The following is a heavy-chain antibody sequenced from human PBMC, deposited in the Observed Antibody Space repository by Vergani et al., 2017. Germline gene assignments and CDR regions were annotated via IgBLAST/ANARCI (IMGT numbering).Heavy chain of an antibody. CDR1: GFTFSNFG. D-gene: IGHD2-21*02. J-gene: IGHJ4*02. CDR2: IGKDGINT. V-gene: IGHV3-30*02. CDR3: AKYLRDSTDGLPDS. Sequence: VQLLQSEGAVVQPGGSLRLSCAASGFTFSNFGMHWIRQAPGKGLEWLADIGKDGINTRYRDAVKGRFTVSRDNSKIILYLQMDSLRSEDTALYYSAKYLRDSTDGLPDSWGPGTLVIVSS.